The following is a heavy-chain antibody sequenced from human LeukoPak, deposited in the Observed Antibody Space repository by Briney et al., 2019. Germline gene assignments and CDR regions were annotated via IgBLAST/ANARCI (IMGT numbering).Heavy chain of an antibody. CDR2: ISSGGGTT. J-gene: IGHJ3*01. CDR3: ANRGTKWLPPPTDAFDV. Sequence: GGSLRLSCAASGFSFSSHAMSWVRQAQGEGLQWVSTISSGGGTTYYGGSVKGRFTISRDNSQNPLYLQMNSLRVDDTAIYYCANRGTKWLPPPTDAFDVWGQGTKVTVSS. D-gene: IGHD2-8*01. CDR1: GFSFSSHA. V-gene: IGHV3-23*01.